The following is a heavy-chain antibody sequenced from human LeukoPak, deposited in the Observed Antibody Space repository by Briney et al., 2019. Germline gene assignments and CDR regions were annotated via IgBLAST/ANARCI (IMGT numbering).Heavy chain of an antibody. J-gene: IGHJ4*02. CDR1: GGSMSSYF. Sequence: PSETLSLTCTVSGGSMSSYFWSWIRQPPGKGLEWIGYIYYSGSTNYNPSLKSRVTISVDTSKNQFSLRLSSVIAADTAVYYCARGAGNFDYWGQGTLVSVSS. CDR2: IYYSGST. V-gene: IGHV4-59*01. CDR3: ARGAGNFDY. D-gene: IGHD6-19*01.